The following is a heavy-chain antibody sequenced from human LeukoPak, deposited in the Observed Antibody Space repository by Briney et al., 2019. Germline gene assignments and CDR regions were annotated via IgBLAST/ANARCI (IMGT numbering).Heavy chain of an antibody. V-gene: IGHV4-39*01. CDR2: IYYSGST. CDR3: ARRRGLNILTGYYFDY. J-gene: IGHJ4*02. D-gene: IGHD3-9*01. CDR1: GFTFSSYD. Sequence: GSLRLSCAASGFTFSSYDINWVRQAPGKGLEWIGSIYYSGSTYYNPSLKSRVTISVDTSKNQFSLKLSSVTAADTAVYYCARRRGLNILTGYYFDYWGQGTLVTVPS.